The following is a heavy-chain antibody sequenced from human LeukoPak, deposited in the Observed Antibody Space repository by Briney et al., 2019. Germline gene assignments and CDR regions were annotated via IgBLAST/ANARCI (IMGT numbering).Heavy chain of an antibody. CDR2: IHYSGST. J-gene: IGHJ3*02. Sequence: PSETLSLTCTVSGGSISSSTYYWGWIRQPPGKGLEWMGGIHYSGSTYYNPSLKSRVTISVDMSKNQFSLKLSSVTAADTAVYYCARSYCSSSCYAVGAFDIWGQGTVVTVSS. CDR1: GGSISSSTYY. V-gene: IGHV4-39*01. D-gene: IGHD2-2*01. CDR3: ARSYCSSSCYAVGAFDI.